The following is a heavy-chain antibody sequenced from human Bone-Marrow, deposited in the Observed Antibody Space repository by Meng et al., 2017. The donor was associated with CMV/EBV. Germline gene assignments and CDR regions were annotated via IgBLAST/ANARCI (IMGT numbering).Heavy chain of an antibody. J-gene: IGHJ4*02. CDR1: GGSISSSNW. CDR2: IYHSGST. D-gene: IGHD3-3*01. V-gene: IGHV4-4*02. Sequence: SETLSLTCAVSGGSISSSNWWSWVRQPPGKGLEWIGEIYHSGSTNYNPSLKSRVTISVDKSKNQFSLKPSSVTAADTAVYYCARTDPMYYDFWSGYLIFDYWGQGTLVTVSS. CDR3: ARTDPMYYDFWSGYLIFDY.